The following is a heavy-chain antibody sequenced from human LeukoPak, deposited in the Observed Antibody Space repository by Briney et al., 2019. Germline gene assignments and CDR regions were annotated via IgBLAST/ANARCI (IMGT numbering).Heavy chain of an antibody. D-gene: IGHD3-10*01. CDR1: GFTFSSYE. CDR2: ISSSGSTI. J-gene: IGHJ4*02. V-gene: IGHV3-48*03. CDR3: ARPDYYRGAGSYGGDN. Sequence: SGGSLRLSCAASGFTFSSYEMNWVRQAPGKGLEWVSYISSSGSTIYYADSVKGRFTISRDNAKNSLYLQMNSLRAEDTAVYYCARPDYYRGAGSYGGDNWGQGTLVTVSS.